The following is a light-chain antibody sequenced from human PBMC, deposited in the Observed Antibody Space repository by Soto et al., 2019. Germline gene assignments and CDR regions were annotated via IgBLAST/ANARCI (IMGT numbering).Light chain of an antibody. Sequence: LDVGRGEPASMWCSCSHSLLHANGYNYLDWYLQKPGRSPQLLIYLGSNRASGVPDRFSGSGSGTDFTLRINRVEPEDVGVYYCMQALQTQWTFGPGTKVDIK. CDR1: HSLLHANGYNY. J-gene: IGKJ1*01. V-gene: IGKV2-28*01. CDR2: LGS. CDR3: MQALQTQWT.